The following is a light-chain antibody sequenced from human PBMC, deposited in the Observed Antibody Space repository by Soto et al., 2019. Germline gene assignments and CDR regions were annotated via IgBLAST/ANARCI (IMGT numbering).Light chain of an antibody. J-gene: IGKJ4*01. CDR3: QQGNNWPLT. Sequence: IVLIQSPATLSLSPGERATLSCRASQSVSSYLAWYQKKPGQPPRLLIYDASNRATDIPARFSGSGSGTDFTLTISSLAPEDFAIYYCQQGNNWPLTFGGGTKVEIK. CDR1: QSVSSY. CDR2: DAS. V-gene: IGKV3-11*01.